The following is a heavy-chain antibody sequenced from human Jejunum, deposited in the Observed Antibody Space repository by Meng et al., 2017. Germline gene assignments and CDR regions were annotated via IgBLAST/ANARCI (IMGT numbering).Heavy chain of an antibody. CDR1: GFIFSDYA. Sequence: EVQLLESGGGLVRPGGSLKLSCAASGFIFSDYAMPWVRQAPGKGLEWVSGISSSGGGTYYADSVQGRFTSSRDNSKNTVTLQMDSLRPEDTAVYYCAKGKVGVAGPPDDWGQGILVTVSS. J-gene: IGHJ4*02. D-gene: IGHD6-19*01. V-gene: IGHV3-23*01. CDR2: ISSSGGGT. CDR3: AKGKVGVAGPPDD.